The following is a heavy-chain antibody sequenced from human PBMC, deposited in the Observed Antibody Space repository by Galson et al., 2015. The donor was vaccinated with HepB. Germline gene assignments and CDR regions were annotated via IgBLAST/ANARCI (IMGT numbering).Heavy chain of an antibody. CDR2: INPNSGGT. V-gene: IGHV1-2*06. CDR1: GYTFTGYY. CDR3: ARDDGGTPFDY. J-gene: IGHJ4*02. Sequence: SCKASGYTFTGYYMHWVRQAHGQGLEWMGRINPNSGGTNYAQKFQGRVTMTRDTSISTAYMELSRLRSDDTAVYYCARDDGGTPFDYWGQGTLVTVSS. D-gene: IGHD4-23*01.